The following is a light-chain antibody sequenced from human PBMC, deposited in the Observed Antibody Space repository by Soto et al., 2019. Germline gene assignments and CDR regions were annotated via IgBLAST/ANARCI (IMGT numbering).Light chain of an antibody. CDR2: EVS. Sequence: QSALTQPPSASGSPGQSVTISCIGTSTDVGGYNYVCWYQQHPGKAPKLMIYEVSKRPSGVPDRFSGSKSGNTASLAVSGLQSEDEADYYCSSYAASNNLGVFGGGTKLTVL. V-gene: IGLV2-8*01. CDR1: STDVGGYNY. CDR3: SSYAASNNLGV. J-gene: IGLJ2*01.